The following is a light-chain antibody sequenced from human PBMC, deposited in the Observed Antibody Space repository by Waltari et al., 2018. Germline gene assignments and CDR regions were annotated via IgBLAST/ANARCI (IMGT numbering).Light chain of an antibody. CDR1: RSTLGAGLE. CDR2: GNT. V-gene: IGLV1-40*01. Sequence: QSVLTQPPSVSGAPGQRVTISCPGRRSTLGAGLEVPRYQQLPRTAPKLLIYGNTNRPSGVPDRFSGSKSGTSASLAITGLQAEDEADYYCQSYDGSLSGSRVFGGGTKVTVL. J-gene: IGLJ3*02. CDR3: QSYDGSLSGSRV.